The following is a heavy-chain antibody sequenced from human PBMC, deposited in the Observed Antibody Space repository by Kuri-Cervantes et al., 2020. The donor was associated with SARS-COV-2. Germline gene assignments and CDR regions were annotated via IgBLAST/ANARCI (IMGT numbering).Heavy chain of an antibody. V-gene: IGHV4-34*01. Sequence: SQTLSLTCAVYGGSFSGYYWSWIRQPPGKGLEWIGSIYHSGSTYYNPSLKSRVTISQDTSKNQFSLKLSSVTAADTAVYYCARHVAAAGDFDYWGQGTLVTVSS. CDR1: GGSFSGYY. J-gene: IGHJ4*02. CDR2: IYHSGST. D-gene: IGHD6-13*01. CDR3: ARHVAAAGDFDY.